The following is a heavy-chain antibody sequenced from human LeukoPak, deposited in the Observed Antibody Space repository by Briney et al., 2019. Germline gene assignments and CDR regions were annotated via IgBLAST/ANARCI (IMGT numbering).Heavy chain of an antibody. CDR3: ARGPDSSGYYDY. CDR1: GGTFSSYA. J-gene: IGHJ4*02. V-gene: IGHV1-69*04. Sequence: SVKVSCKASGGTFSSYAISWVRQAPGQGLEWMGRIIPILGIANYAQKFQGRVTITADESTSTAYMELSSLRSEDTAVYYCARGPDSSGYYDYWGQGTLVTVSS. CDR2: IIPILGIA. D-gene: IGHD3-22*01.